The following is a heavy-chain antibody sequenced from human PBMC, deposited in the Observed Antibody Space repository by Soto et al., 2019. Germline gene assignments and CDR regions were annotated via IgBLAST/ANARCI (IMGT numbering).Heavy chain of an antibody. V-gene: IGHV1-18*01. J-gene: IGHJ4*02. D-gene: IGHD6-13*01. CDR2: ISAYNGNT. Sequence: GASVKVSCKVSGYTLTELSMHWVRQAPGQGLDWMGWISAYNGNTNYAQKLQGRVTMTTDTSTSTAYMELRSLRSDDTAVYYCARESSSSCHDYWGQGTLVTVSS. CDR3: ARESSSSCHDY. CDR1: GYTLTELS.